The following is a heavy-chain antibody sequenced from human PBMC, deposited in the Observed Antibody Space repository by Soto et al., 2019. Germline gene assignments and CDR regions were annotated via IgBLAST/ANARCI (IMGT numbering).Heavy chain of an antibody. J-gene: IGHJ3*02. V-gene: IGHV3-21*01. D-gene: IGHD6-19*01. CDR3: ARAIPEQWLTPGGAFDI. CDR2: ISSSSSYI. CDR1: GFTFSSYS. Sequence: GGSLRLSCAASGFTFSSYSMNWVRQAPGKGLEWVSSISSSSSYIYYADSVKGRFTISRDNAKNSLYLQMNSLRAEDTAVYYCARAIPEQWLTPGGAFDIWGQGTMVTVSS.